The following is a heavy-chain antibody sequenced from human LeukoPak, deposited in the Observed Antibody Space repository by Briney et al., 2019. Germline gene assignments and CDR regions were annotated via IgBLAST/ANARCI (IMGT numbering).Heavy chain of an antibody. CDR1: GGSIRGYY. CDR3: ARGNRGDYYYYYYMDV. J-gene: IGHJ6*03. V-gene: IGHV4-59*12. CDR2: IYSSGST. D-gene: IGHD3-10*01. Sequence: ASETLSLTCNVSGGSIRGYYWSWIRQPPGKGLEWIGYIYSSGSTNYNPSLKSRVTMSVDTSKNQFSLKLSSMTAADTAVYYCARGNRGDYYYYYYMDVWGKGTTVTVSS.